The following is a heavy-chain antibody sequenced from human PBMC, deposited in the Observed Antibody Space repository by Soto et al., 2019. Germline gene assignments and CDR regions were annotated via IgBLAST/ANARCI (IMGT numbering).Heavy chain of an antibody. CDR1: GGPISSYY. D-gene: IGHD5-12*01. CDR2: IYYSGST. CDR3: ARGRWLQLIYFDY. V-gene: IGHV4-59*01. J-gene: IGHJ4*02. Sequence: PSETLSLTCTVSGGPISSYYWSWIRQPPGKGLEWIGCIYYSGSTNYNPSLKSRVTISVDTSKNQFSLNLRSVTAADTAVYYCARGRWLQLIYFDYWGQGTLVTVSS.